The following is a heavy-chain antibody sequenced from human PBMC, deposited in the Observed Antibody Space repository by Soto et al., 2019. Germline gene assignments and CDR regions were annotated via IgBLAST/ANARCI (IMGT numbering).Heavy chain of an antibody. CDR3: ACDQRYIDELCGMDV. V-gene: IGHV1-69*02. CDR1: GGTFSSYT. J-gene: IGHJ6*02. Sequence: SLKVSCKASGGTFSSYTISWVRQAPGQGLEWMGRIIPILGIANYAQKFQGRVTITADKSTSTAYMELSSLRSEDTAVYYCACDQRYIDELCGMDVWSQGTTVTVSS. D-gene: IGHD1-20*01. CDR2: IIPILGIA.